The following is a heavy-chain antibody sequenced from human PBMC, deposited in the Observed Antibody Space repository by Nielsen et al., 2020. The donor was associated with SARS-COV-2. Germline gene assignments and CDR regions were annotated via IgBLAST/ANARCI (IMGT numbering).Heavy chain of an antibody. CDR2: ISGSGGST. CDR3: ARVRSDYGDSPSYYGMDV. V-gene: IGHV3-23*01. CDR1: GFTFSSYA. D-gene: IGHD4-17*01. J-gene: IGHJ6*02. Sequence: GGSLRLSCAASGFTFSSYAMSWVRQAPGKGLEWVSAISGSGGSTYYADSVKGRFTISRDNAKNSLYLQMNSLRAEDTAVYYCARVRSDYGDSPSYYGMDVWGQGTTVTVSS.